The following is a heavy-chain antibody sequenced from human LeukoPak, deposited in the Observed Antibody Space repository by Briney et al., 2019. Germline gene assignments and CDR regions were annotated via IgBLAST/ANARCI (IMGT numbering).Heavy chain of an antibody. V-gene: IGHV4-59*01. CDR1: GFTFSSYW. CDR2: IYYSGST. D-gene: IGHD4-17*01. J-gene: IGHJ6*03. Sequence: GSLRLSCAASGFTFSSYWMSWIRQPPGKGLEWIGYIYYSGSTNYNPSLKSRVTISVDTSKNQFSLKLSSVTAADTAVYYCASSYGDYPPYYYYYMDVWGKGTTVTVSS. CDR3: ASSYGDYPPYYYYYMDV.